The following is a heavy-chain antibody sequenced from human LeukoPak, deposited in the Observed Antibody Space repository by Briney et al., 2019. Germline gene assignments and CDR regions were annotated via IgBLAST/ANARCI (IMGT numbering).Heavy chain of an antibody. V-gene: IGHV1-24*01. J-gene: IGHJ4*02. Sequence: ASVKVSCKVSGYTLTELSMHWVRQAPGKGLEWMGGFDPEDGETIYAQKFQGRVTMTEDTSTDTAYMELSSLRSEDTAVYYCATTLWFGELGNYWGQGTLVTVSS. CDR3: ATTLWFGELGNY. CDR2: FDPEDGET. D-gene: IGHD3-10*01. CDR1: GYTLTELS.